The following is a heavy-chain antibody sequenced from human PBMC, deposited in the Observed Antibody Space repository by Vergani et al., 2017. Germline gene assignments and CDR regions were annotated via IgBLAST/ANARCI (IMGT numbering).Heavy chain of an antibody. J-gene: IGHJ4*02. Sequence: EVQLVQSGAEVKKPGESLKISCKGSGYSFTSYWIGWVRQMPGKGLEWMGIIYPGDSDTRYSPSFQGQVTISADKSISTAYLQWSGLKASDTAMYYCARQGEYYGSVSYYDSTAFYYFDYWGQGTLVTVSS. CDR1: GYSFTSYW. D-gene: IGHD3-10*01. CDR3: ARQGEYYGSVSYYDSTAFYYFDY. CDR2: IYPGDSDT. V-gene: IGHV5-51*01.